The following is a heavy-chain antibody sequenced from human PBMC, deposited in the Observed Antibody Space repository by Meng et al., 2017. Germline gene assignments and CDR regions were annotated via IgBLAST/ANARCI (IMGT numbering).Heavy chain of an antibody. CDR2: AYYRSKWYH. V-gene: IGHV6-1*01. D-gene: IGHD1-26*01. Sequence: QIQLHQSGPGLVTPSQTLSLICAISGDRVSSNSAAWNWIRQSPSRGLEWLGRAYYRSKWYHDYAESVKSRISIDPDTSKNQFSLQLRSVTPEDSAVYYCARGSYSFDSWGQRTLVTVSS. J-gene: IGHJ4*02. CDR1: GDRVSSNSAA. CDR3: ARGSYSFDS.